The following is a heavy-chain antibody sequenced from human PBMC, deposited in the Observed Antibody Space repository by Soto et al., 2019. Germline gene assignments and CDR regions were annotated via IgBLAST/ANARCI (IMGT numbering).Heavy chain of an antibody. D-gene: IGHD1-20*01. CDR2: FDPEDGET. CDR1: GYTLTELS. CDR3: ATLNWNDDY. Sequence: ASVKGSCKVSGYTLTELSMHWVRQAPGKGLEWMGGFDPEDGETIYAQKFQGRVTMIEDTSTDTAYMELSSLRSEDTAVYYCATLNWNDDYWGQGTLVTVSS. V-gene: IGHV1-24*01. J-gene: IGHJ4*02.